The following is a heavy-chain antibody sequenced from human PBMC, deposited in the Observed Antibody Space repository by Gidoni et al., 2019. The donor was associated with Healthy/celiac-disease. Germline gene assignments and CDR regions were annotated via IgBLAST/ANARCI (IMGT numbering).Heavy chain of an antibody. D-gene: IGHD2-8*02. CDR1: GFTLRASY. J-gene: IGHJ4*02. Sequence: QVPLVESGWSLVKPVASLKLSFAASGFTLRASYISWIRQAPGKGLEWVSYISSSGSTIYYADSVKGRFTISRDNAKNSLCLQMNSLRAEDTAVYYCASEGYWPHEKAPLVAIPTHQDYWGQGTLVTVSS. CDR3: ASEGYWPHEKAPLVAIPTHQDY. V-gene: IGHV3-11*01. CDR2: ISSSGSTI.